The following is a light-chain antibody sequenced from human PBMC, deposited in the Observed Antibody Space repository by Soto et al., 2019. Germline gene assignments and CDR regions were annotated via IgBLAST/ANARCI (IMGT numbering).Light chain of an antibody. J-gene: IGLJ2*01. CDR1: SSDVGGYNY. V-gene: IGLV2-11*01. CDR2: DVS. Sequence: QSALTQPRSVSGSPGQSVTISCTGTSSDVGGYNYVSWYQQHPSKAPKLMIYDVSKRPSGVPDRFSGSKSGNTASLTISGLQAEDEADYYCCSYAGSYTKVFGGGTKLTVL. CDR3: CSYAGSYTKV.